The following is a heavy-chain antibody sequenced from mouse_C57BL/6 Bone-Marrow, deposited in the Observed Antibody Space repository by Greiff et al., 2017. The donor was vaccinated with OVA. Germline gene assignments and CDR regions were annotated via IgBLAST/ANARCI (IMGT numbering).Heavy chain of an antibody. V-gene: IGHV5-9*01. CDR3: ARYYYGSSYWYFDV. D-gene: IGHD1-1*01. CDR1: GFTFSSYT. J-gene: IGHJ1*03. Sequence: EVHLVESGGGLVKPGGSLKLSCAASGFTFSSYTMSWVRQTPEKRLEWVATISGGGGNTYYPDSVKGRFTISRDNAKNTLYLQMSSLRSEDTALYYCARYYYGSSYWYFDVWGTGTTVTVSS. CDR2: ISGGGGNT.